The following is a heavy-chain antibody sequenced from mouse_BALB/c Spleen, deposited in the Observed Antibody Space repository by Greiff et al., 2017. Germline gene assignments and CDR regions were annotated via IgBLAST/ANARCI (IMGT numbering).Heavy chain of an antibody. J-gene: IGHJ2*01. CDR3: ARVYGNYYFDY. D-gene: IGHD2-1*01. CDR1: GFTFSSYA. V-gene: IGHV5-6-5*01. Sequence: EVQGVESGGGLVKPGGSLKLSCAASGFTFSSYAMSWVRQTPEKTLEWVASISSGGSTYYPDSVKGRFTISRDNARNILYLQMSSLRSEDTAMYYCARVYGNYYFDYWGQGTTLTVSS. CDR2: ISSGGST.